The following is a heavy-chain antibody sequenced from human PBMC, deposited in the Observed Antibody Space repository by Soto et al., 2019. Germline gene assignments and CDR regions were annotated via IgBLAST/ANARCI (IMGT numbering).Heavy chain of an antibody. CDR1: GGSISSGDYY. J-gene: IGHJ6*02. CDR2: IYYSGST. Sequence: SETLSLTCTVSGGSISSGDYYWSWIRQPPGKGLEWIGYIYYSGSTYYNPSLKSRVTISVDTSKNQFSLKLSSVTAADTAVYYCARAWLQLFYYGMDVWGQGTTVTVSS. D-gene: IGHD5-12*01. CDR3: ARAWLQLFYYGMDV. V-gene: IGHV4-30-4*01.